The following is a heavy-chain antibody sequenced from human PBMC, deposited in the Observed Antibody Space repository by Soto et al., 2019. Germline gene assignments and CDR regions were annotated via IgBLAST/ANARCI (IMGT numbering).Heavy chain of an antibody. CDR3: ARDRTDSGYYTNWLDP. J-gene: IGHJ5*02. Sequence: ASVKFSCKASGGTFGSGAITWVRQAPGQGLEWVGRIIPIFGTTNYAQNLQGRVTISADKSTLTSYMELHSLTSDDTALYYCARDRTDSGYYTNWLDPWGQGTQVTVSS. D-gene: IGHD3-22*01. CDR2: IIPIFGTT. V-gene: IGHV1-69*06. CDR1: GGTFGSGA.